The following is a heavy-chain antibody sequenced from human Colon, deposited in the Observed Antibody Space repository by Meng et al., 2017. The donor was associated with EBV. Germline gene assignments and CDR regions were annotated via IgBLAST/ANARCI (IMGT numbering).Heavy chain of an antibody. J-gene: IGHJ4*02. CDR2: IDDSGST. Sequence: QLLDAGPGLLKPSAPLSLTCGVSGVSISSNSRWSWVRQPPGKGLEWIGDIDDSGSTNYNPSLNSRISISLDKSKNHFSLKVNSVTAADTAVYYCARGKQDAWELLAYWGQGALVTVSS. V-gene: IGHV4-4*02. D-gene: IGHD1-26*01. CDR1: GVSISSNSR. CDR3: ARGKQDAWELLAY.